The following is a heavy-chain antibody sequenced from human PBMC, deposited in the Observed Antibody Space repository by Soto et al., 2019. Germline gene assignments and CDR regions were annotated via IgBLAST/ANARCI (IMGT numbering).Heavy chain of an antibody. D-gene: IGHD1-7*01. Sequence: GGSLRLSCAASGFTFSNAWMNWVRQAPGKGLEWVGRIKSKTDGGTTDYAAPVKGRFTISRDDSKNTLYLQMNSLKTEDTAVYYCTTSNNWNYGLSAFDIWGQGTMVTVSS. CDR3: TTSNNWNYGLSAFDI. CDR2: IKSKTDGGTT. CDR1: GFTFSNAW. V-gene: IGHV3-15*07. J-gene: IGHJ3*02.